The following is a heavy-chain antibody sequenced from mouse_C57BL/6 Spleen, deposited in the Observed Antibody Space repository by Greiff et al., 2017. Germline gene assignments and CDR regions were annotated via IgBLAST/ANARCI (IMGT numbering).Heavy chain of an antibody. CDR2: ISGGGGNT. CDR3: ARRHYGSSPYYYAMDD. Sequence: EVQRVESGGGLVKPGGSLKLSCAASGFTFSSYTMSWVRQTPEKSLEWVATISGGGGNTYYPDSVKGRFTISRDNAKNTLYLQMSSLRSEDTALYYCARRHYGSSPYYYAMDDWGQGTSVTVSS. CDR1: GFTFSSYT. D-gene: IGHD1-1*01. V-gene: IGHV5-9*01. J-gene: IGHJ4*01.